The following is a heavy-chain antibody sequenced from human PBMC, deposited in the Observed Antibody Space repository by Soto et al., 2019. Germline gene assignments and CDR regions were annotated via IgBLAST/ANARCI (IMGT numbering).Heavy chain of an antibody. V-gene: IGHV4-31*03. D-gene: IGHD4-17*01. Sequence: TLSLTCTVSGTSISSISSAAYYWSWIRQHPGKGLEWIGYIYYSGSTNHNPSLKSRVTMSVVTSKNQFSLKLSSVTAADTAVYYCARVQTKVTTYWFDPWGQGILVTVSS. CDR1: GTSISSISSAAYY. J-gene: IGHJ5*02. CDR3: ARVQTKVTTYWFDP. CDR2: IYYSGST.